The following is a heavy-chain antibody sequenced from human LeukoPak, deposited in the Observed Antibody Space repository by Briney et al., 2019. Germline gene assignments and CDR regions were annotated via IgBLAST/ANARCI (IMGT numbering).Heavy chain of an antibody. V-gene: IGHV4-34*01. CDR3: ARTIKEYYDILTGYVTGYYYMDV. CDR1: GGSFSGYY. CDR2: INHSGST. Sequence: SETLPLTCAVYGGSFSGYYWSWIRQPPGKGLEWIGEINHSGSTNYNPSLKSRVTISVDTSKNQFSLKLSSVTAADTAVYYCARTIKEYYDILTGYVTGYYYMDVWGKGTTVTVSS. D-gene: IGHD3-9*01. J-gene: IGHJ6*03.